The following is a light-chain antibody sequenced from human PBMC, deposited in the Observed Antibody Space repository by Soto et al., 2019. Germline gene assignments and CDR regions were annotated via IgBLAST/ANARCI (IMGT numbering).Light chain of an antibody. CDR2: AAS. CDR3: QQFGSSPGFT. Sequence: EIVLTQSPGTLSLSPGERATLSCRASQSINNRYLAWYQQKPGQAPRLLIYAASSRATGIPDRFSGSGSGTDFPLTISRLNPEDFAVYYCQQFGSSPGFTFGPGTKVDIK. CDR1: QSINNRY. V-gene: IGKV3-20*01. J-gene: IGKJ3*01.